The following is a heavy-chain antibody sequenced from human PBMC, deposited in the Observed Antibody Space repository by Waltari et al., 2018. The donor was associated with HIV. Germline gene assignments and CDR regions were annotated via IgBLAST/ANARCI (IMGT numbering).Heavy chain of an antibody. J-gene: IGHJ4*02. D-gene: IGHD3-22*01. CDR3: AKDLVVGYYYDSSGSYSGY. CDR1: GFTFRRYA. Sequence: EVQLLESGGGLVPPGGSLRLSCAASGFTFRRYAMGWVRQAPGKGLEWVSAISGSGGSTYYADSVKGRFTISRDNSKNTLYLQMNSLRAEDTAVYYCAKDLVVGYYYDSSGSYSGYWGQGTLVTVSS. CDR2: ISGSGGST. V-gene: IGHV3-23*01.